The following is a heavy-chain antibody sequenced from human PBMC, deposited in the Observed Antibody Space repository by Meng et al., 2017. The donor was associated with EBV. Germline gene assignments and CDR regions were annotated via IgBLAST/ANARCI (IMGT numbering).Heavy chain of an antibody. V-gene: IGHV1-69*01. CDR2: LIPMVGAP. CDR3: ASESGRGFTPDY. CDR1: GGTFRSDA. Sequence: QVQLLQSGAEVKKPGSSVKVSCRTSGGTFRSDAVSWVRQAPGQGLKWMGGLIPMVGAPHYAQKFQGRVTIIADESTSTHSMELNSLRSEDTAMYYCASESGRGFTPDYWGQGTLVTVSS. J-gene: IGHJ4*02. D-gene: IGHD3-10*01.